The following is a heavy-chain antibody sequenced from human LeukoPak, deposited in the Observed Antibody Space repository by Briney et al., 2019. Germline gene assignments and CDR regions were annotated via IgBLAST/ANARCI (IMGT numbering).Heavy chain of an antibody. J-gene: IGHJ4*02. Sequence: PGGSPRLSCAASGFTFSSYAMSWVRQAPGKGLEWVSAISGSGGSTYYADSVKGRFTISRDNSKNTLYLQMNSLRAEDTAVYYCAKDRPYSSGWYGSIDYWGQGTLVTVSS. D-gene: IGHD6-19*01. CDR2: ISGSGGST. V-gene: IGHV3-23*01. CDR3: AKDRPYSSGWYGSIDY. CDR1: GFTFSSYA.